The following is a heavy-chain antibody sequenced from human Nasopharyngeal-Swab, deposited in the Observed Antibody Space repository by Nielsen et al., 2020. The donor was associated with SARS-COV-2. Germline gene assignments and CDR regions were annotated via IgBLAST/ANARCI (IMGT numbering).Heavy chain of an antibody. Sequence: GGSLRLTCAASGFTFSSYWMHWIRQAPGKGLVWVARINSDDGSTSYADSVQGRFTISRDNAKNTVSLQMNSLRDEGAAVYHCSRAGYSGSYGGFDYWGLGTLVTVSS. D-gene: IGHD1-26*01. V-gene: IGHV3-74*01. J-gene: IGHJ4*02. CDR1: GFTFSSYW. CDR2: INSDDGST. CDR3: SRAGYSGSYGGFDY.